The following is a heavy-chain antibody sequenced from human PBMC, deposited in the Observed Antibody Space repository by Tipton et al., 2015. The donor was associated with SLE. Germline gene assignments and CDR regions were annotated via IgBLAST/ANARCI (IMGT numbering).Heavy chain of an antibody. D-gene: IGHD5-24*01. CDR1: GGSISRSY. J-gene: IGHJ6*03. CDR3: ARAEMTTEGSVFYYYVDV. V-gene: IGHV4-59*01. Sequence: TLSLTCTVSGGSISRSYWSWIRQPPGKRLEWIGYVYYSGGTNYNPSLRSRVTISVDTSKNQFSLQLTSVTAADTAVYYCARAEMTTEGSVFYYYVDVWGKGTTVTVSS. CDR2: VYYSGGT.